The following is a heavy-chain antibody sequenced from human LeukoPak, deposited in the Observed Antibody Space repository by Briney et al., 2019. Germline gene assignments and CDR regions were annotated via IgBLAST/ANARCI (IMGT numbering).Heavy chain of an antibody. V-gene: IGHV5-51*01. CDR2: IYPGDSDT. CDR3: ARLRRGVLIAARPSWFDP. CDR1: GYSSSTYW. J-gene: IGHJ5*02. D-gene: IGHD6-6*01. Sequence: HGESLKISCKTSGYSSSTYWLGWVRQMPGKGLEWMGIIYPGDSDTRYSPSFQGQVTISADKSISTAYLQWSSLKASDTAMYYCARLRRGVLIAARPSWFDPWGQGTLVTVSS.